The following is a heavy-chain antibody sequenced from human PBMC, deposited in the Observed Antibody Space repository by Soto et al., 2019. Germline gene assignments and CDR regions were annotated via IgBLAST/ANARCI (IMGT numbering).Heavy chain of an antibody. J-gene: IGHJ5*02. CDR1: GGSVNGYY. Sequence: SETLSLTCAVYGGSVNGYYWNWIRQPPGKGLEWIGEINHTGGTHYNPSLKSRVTMSVDTSKNQFSLRLSSMTAADTAIYYCATRITVFGLLIPPFDPWGQGTQVTVSS. D-gene: IGHD3-3*01. CDR2: INHTGGT. V-gene: IGHV4-34*01. CDR3: ATRITVFGLLIPPFDP.